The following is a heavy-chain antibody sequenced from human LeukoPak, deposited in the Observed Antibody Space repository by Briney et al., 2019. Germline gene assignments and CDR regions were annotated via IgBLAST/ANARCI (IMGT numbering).Heavy chain of an antibody. CDR2: IVGSGGST. CDR1: GFTFSSYA. V-gene: IGHV3-23*01. CDR3: AKDSLSGDGKWEVDY. D-gene: IGHD7-27*01. J-gene: IGHJ4*02. Sequence: GGSLRLSCAASGFTFSSYAMSWVRQAPGKGLEWVSGIVGSGGSTYYADSVKGRSTISRDNSKNTLYLQMSSLRAEDTAVYYCAKDSLSGDGKWEVDYWGQGTLVTVS.